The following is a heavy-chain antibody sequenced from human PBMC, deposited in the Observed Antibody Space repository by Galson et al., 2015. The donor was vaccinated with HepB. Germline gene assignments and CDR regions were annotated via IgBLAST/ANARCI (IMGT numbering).Heavy chain of an antibody. Sequence: SVKVSCKASGYTFTGYYMHWVRQAPGQGLEWMGWINPNSGGTNYAQKFQGRVTMTRDTSISTAYMELSRLRSDDTAMYYCARTTGFYGGDAFDIWGQGTMVTVSS. CDR2: INPNSGGT. J-gene: IGHJ3*02. CDR3: ARTTGFYGGDAFDI. V-gene: IGHV1-2*02. D-gene: IGHD4-23*01. CDR1: GYTFTGYY.